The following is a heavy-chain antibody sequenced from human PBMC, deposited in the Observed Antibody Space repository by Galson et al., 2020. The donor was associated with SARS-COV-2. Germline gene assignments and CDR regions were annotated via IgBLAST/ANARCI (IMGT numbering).Heavy chain of an antibody. CDR2: IYYSGST. J-gene: IGHJ2*01. CDR3: ARGITMKVVRHFDL. D-gene: IGHD3-22*01. CDR1: GGSISSGGYY. V-gene: IGHV4-31*03. Sequence: ETSETLSLTCTVSGGSISSGGYYWSWIRQHPGKGLEWIGYIYYSGSTYYNPSLKSRVPISVDTSKNQFSLKLSSVTAADTAVYYCARGITMKVVRHFDLWGRGTLVTVSS.